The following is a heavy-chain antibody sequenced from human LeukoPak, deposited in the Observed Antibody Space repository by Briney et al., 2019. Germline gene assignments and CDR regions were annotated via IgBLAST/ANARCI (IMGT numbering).Heavy chain of an antibody. CDR3: ARATDSSSWAWFDP. Sequence: SETLSLTCAVYGGSFSGYYWSWIRQPPGKGRNWIGEINHSGSTNYNPSLKSRVTISVDTSKNQFSLKLSSVTAADTAVYYCARATDSSSWAWFDPWGQGTLVTVSS. J-gene: IGHJ5*02. D-gene: IGHD6-13*01. CDR2: INHSGST. V-gene: IGHV4-34*01. CDR1: GGSFSGYY.